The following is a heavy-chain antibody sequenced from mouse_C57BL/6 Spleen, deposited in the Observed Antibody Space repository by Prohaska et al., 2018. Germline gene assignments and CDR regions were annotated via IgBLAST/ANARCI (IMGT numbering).Heavy chain of an antibody. V-gene: IGHV6-3*01. CDR2: IRLKSDNYAT. CDR3: TCPGSSLGD. CDR1: GFTFSNYW. J-gene: IGHJ2*01. Sequence: EVKLEESGGGLVQPGGSMKLYCVASGFTFSNYWMNWVRQSPEKGLEWLAQIRLKSDNYATNVAESVKARFTRSRDDTESSCYLQMNNLRAEDTGIYYRTCPGSSLGDWGQGTTLTVSS. D-gene: IGHD1-1*01.